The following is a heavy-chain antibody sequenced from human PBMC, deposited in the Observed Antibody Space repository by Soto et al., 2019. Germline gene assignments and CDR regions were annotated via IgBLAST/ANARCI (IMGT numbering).Heavy chain of an antibody. CDR2: TSGSGDRT. CDR1: GFTSSRFA. V-gene: IGHV3-23*01. CDR3: AKETVVVVAATGGAFDI. J-gene: IGHJ3*02. D-gene: IGHD2-15*01. Sequence: EVQLLESGGGLVQPGGSLRLSCAASGFTSSRFAMSWVRQAQGKGLEWVSGTSGSGDRTYYADSVKGRFTISRDNSKNTLYLQMNSLRVEDTAVYYCAKETVVVVAATGGAFDIWGQGTIVTVSS.